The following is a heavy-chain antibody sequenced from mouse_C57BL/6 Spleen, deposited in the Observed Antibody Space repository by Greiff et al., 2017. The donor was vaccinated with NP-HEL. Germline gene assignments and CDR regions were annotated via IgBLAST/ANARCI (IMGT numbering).Heavy chain of an antibody. CDR1: GFTFSDYY. CDR3: AREDYGSSAFAY. CDR2: INYDGSST. J-gene: IGHJ3*01. V-gene: IGHV5-16*01. Sequence: EVHLVESEGGLVQPGSSMKLSCTASGFTFSDYYMAWVRQVPEKGLEWVANINYDGSSTYYLDSLKSRFIISRDNAKNILYLQMSSLKSEDTATYYCAREDYGSSAFAYWGQGTLVTVAA. D-gene: IGHD1-1*01.